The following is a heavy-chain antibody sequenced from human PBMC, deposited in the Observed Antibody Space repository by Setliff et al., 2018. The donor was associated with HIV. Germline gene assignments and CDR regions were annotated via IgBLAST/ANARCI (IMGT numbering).Heavy chain of an antibody. CDR2: IYYSGST. Sequence: LSLTCTVSGGSVSDYFWNWIRQPPGKGLEWIGYIYYSGSTNYNPSLESRVSISVDTSKNQFSMRLSSVTAADTAVYYCARGHTWNYYGGDYFDYWGQGSLVTVSS. CDR1: GGSVSDYF. V-gene: IGHV4-59*02. CDR3: ARGHTWNYYGGDYFDY. D-gene: IGHD1-7*01. J-gene: IGHJ4*02.